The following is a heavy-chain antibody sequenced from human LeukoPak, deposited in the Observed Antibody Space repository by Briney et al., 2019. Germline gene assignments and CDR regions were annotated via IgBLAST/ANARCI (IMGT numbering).Heavy chain of an antibody. CDR1: GFTFSSYA. J-gene: IGHJ3*02. V-gene: IGHV3-33*08. CDR2: IWYDGSDK. CDR3: ARAGDAFDM. D-gene: IGHD3-10*01. Sequence: PGGSLRLSCAASGFTFSSYAVSWVRQAPGKGLEWVAVIWYDGSDKYYADSVKGRLTISRDNSKKTLFLQMNSLRAEDTAVYYCARAGDAFDMWGQGTMVTVSS.